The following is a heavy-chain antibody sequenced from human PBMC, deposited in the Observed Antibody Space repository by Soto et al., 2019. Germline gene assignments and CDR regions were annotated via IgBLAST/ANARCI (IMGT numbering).Heavy chain of an antibody. J-gene: IGHJ6*02. CDR3: ARECGSGGSCYSNGMDV. CDR2: INPSGGST. D-gene: IGHD2-15*01. CDR1: GYTFTSYY. V-gene: IGHV1-46*01. Sequence: ASVKVSCKASGYTFTSYYMHWVRQAPGQGLEWMGIINPSGGSTSHAQKFQGRVTMTRDTSTSTVYMELSSLRSEDTAVYYCARECGSGGSCYSNGMDVWGQGTTVTVSS.